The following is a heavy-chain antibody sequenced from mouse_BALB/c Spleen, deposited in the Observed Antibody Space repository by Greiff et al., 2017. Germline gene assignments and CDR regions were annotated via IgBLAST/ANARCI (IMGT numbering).Heavy chain of an antibody. CDR3: ARKDYYGSSYYWYFDV. V-gene: IGHV1-7*01. Sequence: VQRVESGAELAKPGASVKMSCKASGYTFTSYWMHWVKQRPGQGLEWIGYINPSTGYTEYNQKFKDKATLTADKSSSTAYMQLSSLTSEDSAVYYCARKDYYGSSYYWYFDVWGAGTTVTVSS. CDR1: GYTFTSYW. J-gene: IGHJ1*01. CDR2: INPSTGYT. D-gene: IGHD1-1*01.